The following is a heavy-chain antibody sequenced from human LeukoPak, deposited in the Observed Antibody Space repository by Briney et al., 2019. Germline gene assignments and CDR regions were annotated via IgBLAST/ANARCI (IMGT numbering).Heavy chain of an antibody. D-gene: IGHD6-19*01. Sequence: ALVKVSCKASGGTFSSYAISWVRQAPGQGLEWMGGIIPIFGTANYAQKFQGRVTITTDESTSTAYMELSSLRSEDTAVYYCAQSAFIAVAGTYQSSRGYYFDYWGQGTLVTVSS. CDR2: IIPIFGTA. V-gene: IGHV1-69*05. J-gene: IGHJ4*02. CDR1: GGTFSSYA. CDR3: AQSAFIAVAGTYQSSRGYYFDY.